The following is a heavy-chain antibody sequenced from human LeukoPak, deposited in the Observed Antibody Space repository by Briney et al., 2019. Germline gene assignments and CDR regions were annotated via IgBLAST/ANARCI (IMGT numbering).Heavy chain of an antibody. CDR3: ARESISVGDY. D-gene: IGHD6-19*01. CDR2: IYSSGST. CDR1: GGSISSYD. Sequence: PSETLSLTCTVSGGSISSYDWSWIRQPAGKGLEWIGRIYSSGSTNFNPSLKSRVTMSVDTSKNQVSLNLSSVTAADTAVYYCARESISVGDYWGQGALVTVSS. J-gene: IGHJ4*02. V-gene: IGHV4-4*07.